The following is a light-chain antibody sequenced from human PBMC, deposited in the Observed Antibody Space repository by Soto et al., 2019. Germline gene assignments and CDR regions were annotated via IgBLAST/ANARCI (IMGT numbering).Light chain of an antibody. V-gene: IGLV2-14*03. J-gene: IGLJ2*01. CDR3: SSYTNDNTVV. Sequence: QSALTQPASVSGSPGQSITIPCTGTSSDIGASNYVSWYQHHPAKAPTLVIYDVDYRPAGVSDRFSGSKSGNTASLTISGLQAEDEAEYYCSSYTNDNTVVFGGGTKLTVL. CDR1: SSDIGASNY. CDR2: DVD.